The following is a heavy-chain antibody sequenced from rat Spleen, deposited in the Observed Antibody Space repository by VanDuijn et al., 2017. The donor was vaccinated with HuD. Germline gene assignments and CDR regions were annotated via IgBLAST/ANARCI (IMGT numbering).Heavy chain of an antibody. Sequence: EVQLVESGGGLVQPGMSMKLSCAASGFTFSDYYMAWVRQAPTKGLEWVASINYDGSNTCYRDSVKGRFTISRDNAKSTLYLQMTSLRSEDTATYYCARPSYGYPFAYWGQGTLVTVSS. D-gene: IGHD1-7*01. CDR2: INYDGSNT. J-gene: IGHJ3*01. CDR1: GFTFSDYY. CDR3: ARPSYGYPFAY. V-gene: IGHV5-22*01.